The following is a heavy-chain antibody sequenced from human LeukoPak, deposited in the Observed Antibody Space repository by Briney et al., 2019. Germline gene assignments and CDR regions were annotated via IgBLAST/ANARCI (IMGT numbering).Heavy chain of an antibody. CDR1: GGSFSGYY. Sequence: MSSETLSLTCAVYGGSFSGYYWSWIRQPPGKGLEWIGEINHSGSTNYNPSLKSRVTISVDTSKNQFSLKLSSVTAADTAVYYCARGPIPTLGYCSSTSCYGGRYYYYGMDVWGQGTTVTVSS. D-gene: IGHD2-2*01. CDR2: INHSGST. J-gene: IGHJ6*02. V-gene: IGHV4-34*01. CDR3: ARGPIPTLGYCSSTSCYGGRYYYYGMDV.